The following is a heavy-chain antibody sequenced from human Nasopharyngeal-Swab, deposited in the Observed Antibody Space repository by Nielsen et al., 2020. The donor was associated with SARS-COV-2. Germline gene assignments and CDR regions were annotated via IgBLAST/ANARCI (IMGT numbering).Heavy chain of an antibody. J-gene: IGHJ4*02. CDR2: IYPGNSDT. V-gene: IGHV5-51*01. D-gene: IGHD5-18*01. Sequence: GESLKISSKGSGYSFTSYWIGWVRQMPGKGLEWMGIIYPGNSDTRYSPSFQGQVTISADKSISTAYLQWSSLKASDTAMYYCARASRQPWLLDDYWGQRTLVTVSS. CDR1: GYSFTSYW. CDR3: ARASRQPWLLDDY.